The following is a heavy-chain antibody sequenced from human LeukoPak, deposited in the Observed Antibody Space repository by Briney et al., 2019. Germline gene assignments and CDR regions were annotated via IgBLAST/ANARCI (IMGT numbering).Heavy chain of an antibody. CDR2: IYYSGST. CDR3: ARDSSVERAFDI. J-gene: IGHJ3*02. CDR1: GGSVSSGSYY. V-gene: IGHV4-61*01. D-gene: IGHD6-19*01. Sequence: SETLSLTCTVSGGSVSSGSYYWSWLRQPPGKGLEWIGYIYYSGSTNYNPSLKSRVTISVDTSKNQFSLKLSSVTAADTAVYYCARDSSVERAFDIWGQGTMVTVSS.